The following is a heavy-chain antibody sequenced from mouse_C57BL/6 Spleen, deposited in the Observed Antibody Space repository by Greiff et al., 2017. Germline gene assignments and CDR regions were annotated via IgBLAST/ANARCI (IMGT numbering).Heavy chain of an antibody. J-gene: IGHJ2*01. V-gene: IGHV1-15*01. CDR2: IDPETGGT. CDR1: GYTFTDYE. CDR3: TPLWLHRGYFDY. D-gene: IGHD1-2*01. Sequence: QVQLKQSGAELVRPGASVTLSCKASGYTFTDYEMHWVKQTPVHGLEWIGAIDPETGGTAYNQKFKGKAILTADKSSSTAYMELRSLTSEDSAVYYCTPLWLHRGYFDYWGQGTTLTVSS.